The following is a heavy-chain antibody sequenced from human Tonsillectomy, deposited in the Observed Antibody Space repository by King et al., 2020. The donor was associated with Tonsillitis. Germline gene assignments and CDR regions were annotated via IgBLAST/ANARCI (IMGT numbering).Heavy chain of an antibody. V-gene: IGHV3-72*01. CDR2: SKNRASGHTT. D-gene: IGHD3-22*01. Sequence: EVQLVESGGGLVQPGGSLRLSCAASGFTFSDHSMDWVRQAPGKGLEWVGRSKNRASGHTTEYAASVKGRFAISRDEGKNSLYLQMNSLRIEDTAVYYCARTPVQSYYNPGLWGQGTQVTVSS. CDR3: ARTPVQSYYNPGL. CDR1: GFTFSDHS. J-gene: IGHJ1*01.